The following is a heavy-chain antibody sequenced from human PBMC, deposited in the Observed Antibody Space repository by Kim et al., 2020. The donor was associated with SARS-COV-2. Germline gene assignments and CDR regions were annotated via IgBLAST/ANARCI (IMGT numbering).Heavy chain of an antibody. CDR3: VRDVTSTYYYGSGNHGGMAA. Sequence: GGSLRLSCEASGFTFSDYSLNWVRQAPGKGLEWIAFISNSFGTIYYADSVKGRFTISRDNGRNSVFLQMNSLRDDDTAVYYCVRDVTSTYYYGSGNHGGMAAWGQGTTVTVSS. CDR1: GFTFSDYS. D-gene: IGHD3-10*01. CDR2: ISNSFGTI. V-gene: IGHV3-48*02. J-gene: IGHJ6*02.